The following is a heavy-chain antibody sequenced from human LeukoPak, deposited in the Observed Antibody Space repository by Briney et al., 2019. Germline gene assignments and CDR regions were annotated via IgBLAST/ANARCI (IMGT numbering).Heavy chain of an antibody. CDR1: GGSISSYY. J-gene: IGHJ4*02. V-gene: IGHV4-59*01. D-gene: IGHD3-22*01. Sequence: ASETLSLTCTVSGGSISSYYWSWIRQPPGKGLEWIGYIYYSGSTNYNPSLKSRVTISVDTSKNQFSLKLSSVTAADTAVYYCARVMGVKNYYDSSGYYPNFDYWGQGTLVTVSS. CDR2: IYYSGST. CDR3: ARVMGVKNYYDSSGYYPNFDY.